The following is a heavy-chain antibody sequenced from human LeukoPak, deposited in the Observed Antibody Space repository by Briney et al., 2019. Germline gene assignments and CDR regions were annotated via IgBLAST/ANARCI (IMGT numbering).Heavy chain of an antibody. Sequence: SETLSLTCPVYGGSFSSYYWGWIRQPPGKVLEWIGSIYYSGSTYYNPSLKSRVTISVDTSKNQFSLKLSSVTAADTAVYYCARLGSVWFGESGGYWGQGTLVTVSS. J-gene: IGHJ4*02. CDR3: ARLGSVWFGESGGY. CDR1: GGSFSSYY. V-gene: IGHV4-39*07. CDR2: IYYSGST. D-gene: IGHD3-10*01.